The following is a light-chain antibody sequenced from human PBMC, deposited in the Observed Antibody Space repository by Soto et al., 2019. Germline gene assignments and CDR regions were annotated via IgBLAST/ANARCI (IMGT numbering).Light chain of an antibody. J-gene: IGKJ5*01. CDR2: WAS. CDR3: QQYFSLPIT. Sequence: DIVMTQSPDSLAVSLGERATINCKSSQSVLYSSDNKNYLAWYQQKPGQPPKMLIFWASTRESGVPDRFSGSGSGTDFTLTISSLQAEDVAVYYCQQYFSLPITFGQGTRLEIE. V-gene: IGKV4-1*01. CDR1: QSVLYSSDNKNY.